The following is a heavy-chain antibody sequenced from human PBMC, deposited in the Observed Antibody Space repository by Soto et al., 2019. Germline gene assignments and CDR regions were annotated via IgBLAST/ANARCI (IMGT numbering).Heavy chain of an antibody. D-gene: IGHD1-26*01. Sequence: SETLSLTCTVSGGSISSYYWSWIRQPPGKGLEWIGYIYYSGSTNYNPSLKSRVTISVDTSKNQFSLKLSSVTAADTDVYYCASDTYSGSYYVFDYWGQGTLVTVSS. CDR2: IYYSGST. CDR1: GGSISSYY. J-gene: IGHJ4*02. CDR3: ASDTYSGSYYVFDY. V-gene: IGHV4-59*01.